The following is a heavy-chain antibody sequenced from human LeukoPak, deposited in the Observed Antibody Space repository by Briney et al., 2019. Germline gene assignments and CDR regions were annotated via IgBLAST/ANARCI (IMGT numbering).Heavy chain of an antibody. V-gene: IGHV3-21*01. D-gene: IGHD5-18*01. CDR2: ISSSSSYI. J-gene: IGHJ4*02. CDR3: ARDHPSDSFAAY. CDR1: GFTFSSYS. Sequence: GGSLRLSCAASGFTFSSYSMNWVRQAPGKGLEWVSSISSSSSYIYYADSVKGRFTISRDNAKNSLYLQMNTLRAEDTAVYYCARDHPSDSFAAYWGQGTLVTVSS.